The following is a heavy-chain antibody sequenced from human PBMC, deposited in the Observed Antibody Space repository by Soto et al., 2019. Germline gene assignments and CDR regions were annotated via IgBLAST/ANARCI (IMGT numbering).Heavy chain of an antibody. CDR2: ISSSSSYI. Sequence: GGSLRLSCAASGFTFSSYSMNWVRQAPGKGLEWVSSISSSSSYIYYADSVKDRFTISRDNAKNSLYLQMNSLRAEDTAVYYCARDVPGSGSYPYYFDYWGQGTLVTVSS. D-gene: IGHD1-26*01. V-gene: IGHV3-21*01. CDR3: ARDVPGSGSYPYYFDY. J-gene: IGHJ4*02. CDR1: GFTFSSYS.